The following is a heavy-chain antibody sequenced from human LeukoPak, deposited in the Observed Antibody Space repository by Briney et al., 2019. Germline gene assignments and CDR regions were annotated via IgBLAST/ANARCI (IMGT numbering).Heavy chain of an antibody. CDR1: GGTFSSYA. Sequence: GASVKVSCKASGGTFSSYAISWVRQATGQGLEWMGGIIPIFGTANYAQKFQGRVTITTDESTSTAYMELSSLRSEDTAVYYCARASSSWYLNWFDPWGQGTLVTVSS. CDR3: ARASSSWYLNWFDP. CDR2: IIPIFGTA. V-gene: IGHV1-69*05. D-gene: IGHD6-13*01. J-gene: IGHJ5*02.